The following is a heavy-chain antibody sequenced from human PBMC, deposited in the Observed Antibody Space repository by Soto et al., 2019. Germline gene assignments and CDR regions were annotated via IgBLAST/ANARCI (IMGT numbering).Heavy chain of an antibody. CDR1: GDSISSANNY. V-gene: IGHV4-30-4*01. CDR3: ARGRGYSYGLDP. CDR2: ISYSGTT. D-gene: IGHD5-12*01. J-gene: IGHJ5*02. Sequence: SETLSLTCTVSGDSISSANNYWSWIRQPPGEGLEWIGFISYSGTTSYSPSLKSRLAISLDTSKKQFSLSLTSVTAADTAVYYCARGRGYSYGLDPWGQGTLVTVSS.